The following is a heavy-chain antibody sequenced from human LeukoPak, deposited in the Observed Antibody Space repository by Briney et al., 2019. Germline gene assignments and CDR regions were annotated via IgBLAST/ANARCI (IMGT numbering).Heavy chain of an antibody. CDR2: ISSSGSTI. D-gene: IGHD1-26*01. CDR3: ARVSSGSYALDY. Sequence: GGSLRLSCAAPGFTFSSYEMNWVRQAPGKGLEWVSYISSSGSTIYYADSVKGRFTISRDNAKNSLYLQMNSLRAEDTAVYYCARVSSGSYALDYWGQGTLVTVSS. CDR1: GFTFSSYE. V-gene: IGHV3-48*03. J-gene: IGHJ4*02.